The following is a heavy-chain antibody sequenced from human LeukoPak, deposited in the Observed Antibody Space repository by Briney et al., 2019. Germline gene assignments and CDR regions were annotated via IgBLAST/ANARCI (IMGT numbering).Heavy chain of an antibody. J-gene: IGHJ4*02. Sequence: TGGSLRPSCAASGFTFSTYAMSWVRQAPGKGLEWVSAISGSGDSTYYADSVKGRFTISRDNSKNTVYLQMNSLRAEDTAVYYCAKGKDDYWGQGTLVTVSS. V-gene: IGHV3-23*01. CDR3: AKGKDDY. CDR1: GFTFSTYA. CDR2: ISGSGDST.